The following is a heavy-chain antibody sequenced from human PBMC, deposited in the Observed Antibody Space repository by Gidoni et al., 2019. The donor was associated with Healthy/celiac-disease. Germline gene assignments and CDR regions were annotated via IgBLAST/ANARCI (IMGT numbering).Heavy chain of an antibody. CDR1: GGSISSSSYY. J-gene: IGHJ4*02. Sequence: QLQLQESGPGLVKPSETLSLTCTVSGGSISSSSYYWGWIRQPPGKGLEWIGSIYYSGSTYYNPSLKSRVTISVDTSKNQFSLKLSSVTAADTAVYYCARHDVDTAMVRGALDYWGQGTLVTVSS. CDR3: ARHDVDTAMVRGALDY. V-gene: IGHV4-39*01. D-gene: IGHD5-18*01. CDR2: IYYSGST.